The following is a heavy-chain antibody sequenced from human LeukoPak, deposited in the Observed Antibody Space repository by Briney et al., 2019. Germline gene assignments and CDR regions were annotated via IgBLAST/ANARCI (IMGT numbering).Heavy chain of an antibody. CDR2: ISYDGSNK. Sequence: GGSLRLSCAASGCTFSSYEMNWVRQAPGKGLEWVAVISYDGSNKYYADSVKGRFTISRDNSKNTLYLQMNSLRAEDTAVYYCAKDNTHYDFWSGYAHWGQGTLVTVSS. CDR1: GCTFSSYE. CDR3: AKDNTHYDFWSGYAH. J-gene: IGHJ4*02. V-gene: IGHV3-30*18. D-gene: IGHD3-3*01.